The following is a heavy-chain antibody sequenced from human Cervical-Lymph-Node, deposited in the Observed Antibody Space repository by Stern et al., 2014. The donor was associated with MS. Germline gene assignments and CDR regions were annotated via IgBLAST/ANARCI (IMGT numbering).Heavy chain of an antibody. V-gene: IGHV3-23*04. CDR1: GFTFTNYA. J-gene: IGHJ6*02. CDR2: MSGGGDYT. Sequence: EVQLVESGGGLVQPGGSLRLSCATSGFTFTNYAMSWVRQAPGKGLEWVSAMSGGGDYTYYADSVKGRFTISRDNSKNTLFLQMNSLRAEDTAIYYCAKDADHCGSASCPPYGMDVWGQGTTVTVSS. D-gene: IGHD2-2*01. CDR3: AKDADHCGSASCPPYGMDV.